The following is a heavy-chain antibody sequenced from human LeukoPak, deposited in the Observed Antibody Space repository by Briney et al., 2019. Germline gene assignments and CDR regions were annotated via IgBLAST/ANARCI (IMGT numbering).Heavy chain of an antibody. V-gene: IGHV4-39*07. Sequence: PSETLSLTCTVSGGSISSNSYYWGWIRQPPGKGLQWIGSLSYSGGTHYNPSLRSRVTISVDTSKNQSSLKLSSVTAADTAVYYCARCMRTTPTWQWLVGGRFDYWGQGTLVTVSS. CDR2: LSYSGGT. CDR1: GGSISSNSYY. D-gene: IGHD6-19*01. CDR3: ARCMRTTPTWQWLVGGRFDY. J-gene: IGHJ4*02.